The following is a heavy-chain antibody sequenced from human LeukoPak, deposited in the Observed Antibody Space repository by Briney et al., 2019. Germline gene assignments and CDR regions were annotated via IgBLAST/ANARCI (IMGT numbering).Heavy chain of an antibody. CDR1: GYTFTGYY. J-gene: IGHJ4*02. CDR2: INPNSGGT. D-gene: IGHD3-22*01. V-gene: IGHV1-2*02. Sequence: ASVKVSCKASGYTFTGYYMHWVRQAPGQGLEWMGWINPNSGGTNYAQKFQGRVTMTRDTSISTAYMELSRLRSDDTAVYYCVRVGEYYDSSGYIDYWGQGTLVTVSS. CDR3: VRVGEYYDSSGYIDY.